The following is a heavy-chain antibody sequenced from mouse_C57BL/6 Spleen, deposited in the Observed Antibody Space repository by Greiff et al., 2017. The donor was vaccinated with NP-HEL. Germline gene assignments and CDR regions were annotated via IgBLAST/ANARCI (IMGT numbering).Heavy chain of an antibody. J-gene: IGHJ1*03. Sequence: VQLQQSGPELVKPGASVKIPCKASGYTFTDYNMDWVKQSHGKSLEWIGDINPNTGGTIYNQKFKGKATLTVDKSSSTAYMELRSLTSEDTAVYYCARGMGVYWYFDVWGTGTTVTVSS. CDR1: GYTFTDYN. CDR3: ARGMGVYWYFDV. V-gene: IGHV1-18*01. CDR2: INPNTGGT. D-gene: IGHD2-3*01.